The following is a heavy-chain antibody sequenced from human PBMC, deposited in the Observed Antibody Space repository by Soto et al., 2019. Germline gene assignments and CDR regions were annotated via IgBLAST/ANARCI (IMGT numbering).Heavy chain of an antibody. CDR3: ARYIPSDFAMDV. Sequence: GESLKISCRASGYSISTYWVAWVRQLPGKGLDWMGIIYPGDSDTRYSPSFQGHVTISADKSINTAYLQWPSLRASDTAIYYCARYIPSDFAMDVWGLGTTVTVSS. D-gene: IGHD2-21*01. J-gene: IGHJ6*02. CDR2: IYPGDSDT. CDR1: GYSISTYW. V-gene: IGHV5-51*01.